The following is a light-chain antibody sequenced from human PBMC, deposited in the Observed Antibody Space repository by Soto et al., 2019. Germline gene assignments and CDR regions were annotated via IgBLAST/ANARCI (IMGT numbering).Light chain of an antibody. J-gene: IGLJ1*01. CDR2: RNS. Sequence: QSVLTQSPSASGTRGQRVTISCSGSASTIGRNYVYWYQQLPGTAPKLLIYRNSQRPSGVPDRFSGSKSGTSASLAISGLRSEDEADYYCAAWDDNLSGLYVFGAGTKLTVL. CDR1: ASTIGRNY. V-gene: IGLV1-47*01. CDR3: AAWDDNLSGLYV.